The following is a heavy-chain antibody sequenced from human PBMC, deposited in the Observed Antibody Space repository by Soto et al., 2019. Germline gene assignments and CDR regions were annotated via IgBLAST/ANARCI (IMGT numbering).Heavy chain of an antibody. CDR1: GYTFTSYD. V-gene: IGHV1-8*01. CDR2: MNPNSGNT. J-gene: IGHJ6*02. D-gene: IGHD3-10*01. CDR3: AREGITMVRGVIGINYYGMDV. Sequence: ASVKVSFKASGYTFTSYDINWLRQATGQGLEWMGWMNPNSGNTGYAQKFQGRVTMTRNTSISTAYMELSSLRSEDTAVYYCAREGITMVRGVIGINYYGMDVWGQGTTVTVSS.